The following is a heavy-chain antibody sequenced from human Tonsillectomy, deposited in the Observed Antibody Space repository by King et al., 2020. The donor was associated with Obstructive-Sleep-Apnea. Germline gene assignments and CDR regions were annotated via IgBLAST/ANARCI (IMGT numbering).Heavy chain of an antibody. CDR1: GFTFSSYS. D-gene: IGHD3-16*02. CDR2: LTYYGSNK. Sequence: VQLVESGGGVVQPGRSLILSCAASGFTFSSYSMHWVRQAPGKGLEWGAGLTYYGSNKYYAVSVKGRFTISRDNSKNTLYLQMNSLRAEDTAVYYCARLLVRLGELSKVDYWGQGTLVTVSS. J-gene: IGHJ4*02. V-gene: IGHV3-30*01. CDR3: ARLLVRLGELSKVDY.